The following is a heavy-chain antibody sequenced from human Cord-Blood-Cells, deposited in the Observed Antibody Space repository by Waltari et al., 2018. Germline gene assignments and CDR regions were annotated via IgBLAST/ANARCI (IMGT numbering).Heavy chain of an antibody. V-gene: IGHV4-34*01. J-gene: IGHJ2*01. CDR3: ARVLQRYXDL. Sequence: QVQLQQWGAGLLKPXXTLXXXCAGHGWSXXGCXXXGIXQPPGKGLEWIGEINHSESTNYNPSLKSRVTISVDTSKNQXSLKLSSVTAXDTAVXXCARVLQRYXDLXGRGTLVTXXS. CDR2: INHSEST. CDR1: GWSXXGCX.